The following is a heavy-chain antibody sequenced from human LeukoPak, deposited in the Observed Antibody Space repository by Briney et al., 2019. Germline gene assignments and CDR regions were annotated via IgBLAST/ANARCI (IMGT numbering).Heavy chain of an antibody. CDR3: ARTEYCNTTTCKYASI. D-gene: IGHD2/OR15-2a*01. CDR2: INQDGSEK. Sequence: GGSLRLSCAASGLTLSNHWMSWVRQAPGKGLEWVANINQDGSEKQYVDSVKGRITISRDNAKNTLYLQMNSLRVEDTAVYYCARTEYCNTTTCKYASIWGQGTMVTVSS. V-gene: IGHV3-7*01. CDR1: GLTLSNHW. J-gene: IGHJ3*02.